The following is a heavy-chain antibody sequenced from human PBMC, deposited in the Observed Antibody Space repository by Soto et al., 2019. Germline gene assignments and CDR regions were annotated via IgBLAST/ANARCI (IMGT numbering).Heavy chain of an antibody. V-gene: IGHV4-39*01. J-gene: IGHJ5*02. CDR3: AGKGYCSSTSCWNWFDP. CDR1: GGSISSSSYY. Sequence: PSETLSLTCTVSGGSISSSSYYWGWIRQPPGKGLEWIGSIYYSGSTYYNPSLKSRVTISVDTSKSQFSLKLSSVTAADTAVYYCAGKGYCSSTSCWNWFDPWGQGTLVTVSS. D-gene: IGHD2-2*01. CDR2: IYYSGST.